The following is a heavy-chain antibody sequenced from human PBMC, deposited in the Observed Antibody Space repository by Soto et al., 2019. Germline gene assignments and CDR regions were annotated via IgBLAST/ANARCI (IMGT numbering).Heavy chain of an antibody. CDR3: ARDSQYSTSWQRFDS. V-gene: IGHV1-18*01. CDR2: VNTYNGNP. D-gene: IGHD6-13*01. Sequence: QVQLVQSGVEVKKPGASVKVSCKASGYTFTNYAISWVRQAPGRGLEWVGWVNTYNGNPNYAQIFQGRITMTTDTSPGTAYMELRSLKSDDSAVYYCARDSQYSTSWQRFDSWGQGTLVTVSS. J-gene: IGHJ4*02. CDR1: GYTFTNYA.